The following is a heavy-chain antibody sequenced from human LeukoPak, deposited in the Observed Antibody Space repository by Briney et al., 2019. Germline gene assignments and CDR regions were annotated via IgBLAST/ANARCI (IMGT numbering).Heavy chain of an antibody. CDR3: ARRAFSSGYYYFDY. CDR2: IYYSGST. V-gene: IGHV4-59*08. D-gene: IGHD3-22*01. J-gene: IGHJ4*02. CDR1: GXSISSYY. Sequence: SETLSLTWTVSGXSISSYYGSWIRQPPGKGLEWIGYIYYSGSTNYNPSLKSRVTISVDTSKNQFSLKLSSVTAADTAVYYCARRAFSSGYYYFDYWGQGTLVTVSS.